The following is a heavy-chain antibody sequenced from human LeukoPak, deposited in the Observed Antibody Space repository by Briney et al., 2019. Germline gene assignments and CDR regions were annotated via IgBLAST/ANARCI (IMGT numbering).Heavy chain of an antibody. D-gene: IGHD4-11*01. J-gene: IGHJ4*02. CDR2: ISYDGSNK. CDR1: GFTFSSYA. CDR3: ARDKAYSLDY. Sequence: GRSLRLSCAASGFTFSSYAMHWVRQAPGKGLEWVAVISYDGSNKYYADSVKGRFTISRDNSKNTLYLQMNSLRAEDTAVYYCARDKAYSLDYWGQRTLVAVSS. V-gene: IGHV3-30*04.